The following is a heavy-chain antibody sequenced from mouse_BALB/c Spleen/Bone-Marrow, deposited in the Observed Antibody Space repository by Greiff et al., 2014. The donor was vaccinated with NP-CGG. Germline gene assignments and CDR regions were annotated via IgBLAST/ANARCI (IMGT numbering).Heavy chain of an antibody. CDR2: INPSNGRT. CDR1: GYTFTSYW. CDR3: ARGDGFAWFAY. Sequence: VQRVESGAELVKPGASVKLSCKASGYTFTSYWMHWVKQRPGQGLEWIGEINPSNGRTNYNEKFKSKATLTVDKSSSTAYMQLSSLTSEDSAVYDCARGDGFAWFAYWGQGTLVTVSA. V-gene: IGHV1S81*02. J-gene: IGHJ3*01. D-gene: IGHD3-3*01.